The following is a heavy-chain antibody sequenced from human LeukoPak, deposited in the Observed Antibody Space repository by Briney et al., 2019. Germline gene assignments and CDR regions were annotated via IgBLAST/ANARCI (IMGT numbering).Heavy chain of an antibody. CDR2: ISSSSSYI. Sequence: GGSLRLSCAASGFTFSSYSMNWVSQAPGKGLEWVSSISSSSSYIYYADSVKGRFTISRDNSKNTLYLQMNSLRAEDTAVYYCAKDGPNIVATIRDFYFDYWGQGTLVTASS. CDR1: GFTFSSYS. V-gene: IGHV3-21*01. J-gene: IGHJ4*02. D-gene: IGHD5-12*01. CDR3: AKDGPNIVATIRDFYFDY.